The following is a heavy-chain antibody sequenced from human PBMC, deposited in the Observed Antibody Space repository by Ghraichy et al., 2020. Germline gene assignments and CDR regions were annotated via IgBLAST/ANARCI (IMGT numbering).Heavy chain of an antibody. CDR1: GFTFSSYS. Sequence: GESLNISCAASGFTFSSYSMNWVRQAPGRGLEWVSYISSSSSTIYYADSVKGRFTISRDNAKNSLYLQMNSLRDEDTAVYYCARASPNTYYYDSSGYHFDYWGQGTLVTVSS. V-gene: IGHV3-48*02. CDR2: ISSSSSTI. CDR3: ARASPNTYYYDSSGYHFDY. J-gene: IGHJ4*02. D-gene: IGHD3-22*01.